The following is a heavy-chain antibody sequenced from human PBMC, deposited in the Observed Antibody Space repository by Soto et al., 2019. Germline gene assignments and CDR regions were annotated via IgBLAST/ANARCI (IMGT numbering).Heavy chain of an antibody. CDR2: IYYSGST. V-gene: IGHV4-30-4*01. CDR3: ASDRLEGFGDYYYYGMDV. D-gene: IGHD3-10*01. CDR1: GGSISSGDYY. Sequence: QVQLQESGPGLVKPSQTLSLTCTVSGGSISSGDYYWSWIRQPPGKGLEWIGYIYYSGSTYYNPSLKSRVTISVDTSKNQFSLKLSSVTAADTAVYYCASDRLEGFGDYYYYGMDVWGQGTTVTVSS. J-gene: IGHJ6*02.